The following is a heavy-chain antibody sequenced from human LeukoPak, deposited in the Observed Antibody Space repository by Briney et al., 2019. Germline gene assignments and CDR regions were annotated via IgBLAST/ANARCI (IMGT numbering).Heavy chain of an antibody. CDR2: ISHDRGDE. CDR3: YTNIVTVPAPDY. CDR1: GFTFHTYG. Sequence: PGGCLRLSCTASGFTFHTYGMHWVRQPPGKGLEWVAFISHDRGDEYYADSVKGRFTISRDSSKTTLYLQMNSLRAEDAAVYYCYTNIVTVPAPDYWGQGALVTVSS. J-gene: IGHJ4*02. D-gene: IGHD2/OR15-2a*01. V-gene: IGHV3-30*02.